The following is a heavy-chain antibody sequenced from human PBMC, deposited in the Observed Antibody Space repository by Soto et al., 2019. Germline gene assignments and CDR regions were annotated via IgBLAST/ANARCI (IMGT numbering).Heavy chain of an antibody. D-gene: IGHD2-2*01. CDR3: ARLAGGGVVPAALYYCYGMDV. Sequence: QVQLVQSGAEVKKPGSSVKVSCKASGGTFSSYAISWVRQAPGQGLEWMGGIIPIFGTANYAQKFQGRVTITADESTSTAYMELGSLRSEDTAVYYCARLAGGGVVPAALYYCYGMDVWGQGTTVTVSS. J-gene: IGHJ6*02. CDR2: IIPIFGTA. V-gene: IGHV1-69*01. CDR1: GGTFSSYA.